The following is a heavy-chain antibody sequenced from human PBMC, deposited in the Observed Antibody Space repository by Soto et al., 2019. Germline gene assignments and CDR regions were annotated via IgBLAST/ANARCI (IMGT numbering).Heavy chain of an antibody. Sequence: GGSLRLSCAASGFTFSSYWMSWVRQAPGKGLEWVANIKQDGSEKYYVDSVKGRFTVSRDNAKNSLYLQMNSLRAEDTAVYYCARQPEWELPSTFDYWGQGTLVTVSS. D-gene: IGHD1-26*01. J-gene: IGHJ4*02. CDR2: IKQDGSEK. CDR1: GFTFSSYW. V-gene: IGHV3-7*05. CDR3: ARQPEWELPSTFDY.